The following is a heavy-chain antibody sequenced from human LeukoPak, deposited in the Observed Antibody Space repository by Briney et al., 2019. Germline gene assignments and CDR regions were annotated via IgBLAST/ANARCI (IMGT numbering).Heavy chain of an antibody. J-gene: IGHJ4*02. Sequence: SVKVSCKASGGTFSSYAISWVRQAPGQGLEWMGGIIPIFGTANYAQKFQGRVTMTEDTSTDTAYMELSSLRSEDTAVYYCATHRGRGDYWGQGILVTVSS. CDR2: IIPIFGTA. D-gene: IGHD3-10*01. CDR1: GGTFSSYA. CDR3: ATHRGRGDY. V-gene: IGHV1-69*06.